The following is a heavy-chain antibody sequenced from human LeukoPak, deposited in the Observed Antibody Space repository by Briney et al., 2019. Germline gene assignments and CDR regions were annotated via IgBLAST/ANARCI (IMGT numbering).Heavy chain of an antibody. CDR2: INPNSGGT. V-gene: IGHV1-2*02. D-gene: IGHD3-22*01. J-gene: IGHJ4*02. Sequence: AASVKVSCKASGYTFTGYYMHWVRQAPGQGFEWMGWINPNSGGTNYAQKFQGRVTMTRDTSISTAYMELSRLRSDDTAVYYCARASYYYDSSGYPGYYFDYWGQGTLVTVSS. CDR3: ARASYYYDSSGYPGYYFDY. CDR1: GYTFTGYY.